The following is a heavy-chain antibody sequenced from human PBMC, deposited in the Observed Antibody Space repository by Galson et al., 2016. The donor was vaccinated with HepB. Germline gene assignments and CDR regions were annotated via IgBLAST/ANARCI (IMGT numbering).Heavy chain of an antibody. CDR3: ARQRYFDF. V-gene: IGHV5-51*01. Sequence: QSGAEVKKPGESLKISCKGSGYNFTNYWIGWVRQMPGEGLEWMAVVDPSDSETKYSPPFQGQVTISADKSTSTTYLQWSSLKTSDTAMYYCARQRYFDFWGRGTLVTVSS. CDR2: VDPSDSET. J-gene: IGHJ2*01. CDR1: GYNFTNYW.